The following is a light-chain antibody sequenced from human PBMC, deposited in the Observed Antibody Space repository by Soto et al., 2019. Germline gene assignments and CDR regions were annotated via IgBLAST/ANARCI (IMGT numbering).Light chain of an antibody. CDR1: QSVSSSY. CDR3: QQYGRA. V-gene: IGKV3-20*01. Sequence: EIVLTQSPCTLYLSPGELPILSCRASQSVSSSYLAWYQQKPGQAPRLLIYGASSRATGIPDRFSGSGSGTDFTLTISRLEPEDFAVYYCQQYGRAFGQGTKVDI. CDR2: GAS. J-gene: IGKJ1*01.